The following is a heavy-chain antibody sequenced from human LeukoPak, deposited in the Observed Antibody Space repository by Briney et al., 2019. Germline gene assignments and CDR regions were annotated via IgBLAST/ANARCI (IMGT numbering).Heavy chain of an antibody. CDR1: GFTVSSNY. CDR3: AREAVYYYYMDV. V-gene: IGHV3-7*01. CDR2: IKQDGSEK. J-gene: IGHJ6*03. Sequence: GGSQRLSCAASGFTVSSNYMSWVRQAPGKGLEWVANIKQDGSEKYYVDSVKGRFTISRDNAKNSLYLQMNSLRAEDTAVYYCAREAVYYYYMDVWGKGTTVTISS. D-gene: IGHD4-17*01.